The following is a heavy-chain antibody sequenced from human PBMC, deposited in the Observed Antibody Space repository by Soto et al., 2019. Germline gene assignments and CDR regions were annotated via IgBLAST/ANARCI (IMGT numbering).Heavy chain of an antibody. CDR1: GYSFTQYA. CDR2: INPANGNT. CDR3: ARDKITPGGHFYQFGIDV. Sequence: QVQLVQSGAEVRKPGASVTVSCKASGYSFTQYAIHWVRQAPGRSLEWLGWINPANGNTKYSEKFQGRVTFTRDTSATTAYMELSSLRSEDAGLYYCARDKITPGGHFYQFGIDVWGQGTTVTVSS. V-gene: IGHV1-3*01. J-gene: IGHJ6*02. D-gene: IGHD2-2*01.